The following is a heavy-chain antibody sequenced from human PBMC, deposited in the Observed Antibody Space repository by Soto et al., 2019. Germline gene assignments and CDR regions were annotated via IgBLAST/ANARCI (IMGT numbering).Heavy chain of an antibody. D-gene: IGHD4-17*01. V-gene: IGHV3-74*01. CDR1: GFTFSSYW. Sequence: PGGSRTLSCTASGFTFSSYWMHWVRQAPGKGLVWVSRINSDGSSTSYADSVKGRFTISRDNAKTMLYVQLNNLRAEDTAVYYCARGDRYGGAEYFQYWGQGTLVTVSS. CDR3: ARGDRYGGAEYFQY. J-gene: IGHJ1*01. CDR2: INSDGSST.